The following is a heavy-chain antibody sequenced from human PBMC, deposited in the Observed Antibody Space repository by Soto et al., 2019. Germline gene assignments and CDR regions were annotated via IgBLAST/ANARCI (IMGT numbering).Heavy chain of an antibody. V-gene: IGHV3-74*01. J-gene: IGHJ6*03. D-gene: IGHD4-17*01. CDR2: INSDGSST. CDR3: ARAGGHYGDYGWYYYMDV. CDR1: GFTFSSYW. Sequence: GSLRLSCAASGFTFSSYWMHWVRQAPGKGLVWVSRINSDGSSTSYADSVKGRFAISRDNAKNTLYLQMNSLRAEDTAVYYCARAGGHYGDYGWYYYMDVWGKGTTVTVSS.